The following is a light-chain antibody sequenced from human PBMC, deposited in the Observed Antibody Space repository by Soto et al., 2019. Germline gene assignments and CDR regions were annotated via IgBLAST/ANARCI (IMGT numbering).Light chain of an antibody. V-gene: IGLV1-51*01. Sequence: QSVLTQPPSVSAAPGQKVTISCSGGSSNIANNYVSWYQQLPGTAPKLLIYDNNKRPSGIPDRFSGSKSGTSATLGITGLQTGDEADYYCGTWDSSLSVVFGGGTKLTVL. J-gene: IGLJ2*01. CDR2: DNN. CDR3: GTWDSSLSVV. CDR1: SSNIANNY.